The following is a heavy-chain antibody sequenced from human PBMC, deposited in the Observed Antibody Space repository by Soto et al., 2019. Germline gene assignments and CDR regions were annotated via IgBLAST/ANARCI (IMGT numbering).Heavy chain of an antibody. Sequence: PGESLKISCKGSGYSFTSYWISWVRQMPGKGLEWMGRIGPSDSYTNYSPSFQGHVTISADKSISTAYLQWSSLKASDTAMYYCATPGIVGATGYYGMDVWGQGTTVTVSS. V-gene: IGHV5-10-1*01. CDR2: IGPSDSYT. CDR1: GYSFTSYW. D-gene: IGHD1-26*01. J-gene: IGHJ6*02. CDR3: ATPGIVGATGYYGMDV.